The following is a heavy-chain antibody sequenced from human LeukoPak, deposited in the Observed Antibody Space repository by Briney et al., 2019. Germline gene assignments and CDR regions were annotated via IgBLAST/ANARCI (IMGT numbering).Heavy chain of an antibody. V-gene: IGHV1-18*01. CDR1: GYSFPNYG. J-gene: IGHJ4*02. D-gene: IGHD4-11*01. CDR3: ARSFGNYPFDY. CDR2: TSAYNGNT. Sequence: GASVKVSCKASGYSFPNYGINWVRQAPGQGLEWMGWTSAYNGNTNYAQKLQGRVTMTTDTSTSTAYMELRSLRSEDTAVYYCARSFGNYPFDYWGQGTLVTVSS.